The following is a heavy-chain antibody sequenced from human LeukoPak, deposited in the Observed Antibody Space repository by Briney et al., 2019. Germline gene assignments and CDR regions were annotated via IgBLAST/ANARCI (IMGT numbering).Heavy chain of an antibody. D-gene: IGHD1-14*01. V-gene: IGHV3-48*03. Sequence: GGSLRLSCAASGFTFSSYEMNWVRQAPGKGLEWVSYISSSGRTKYYADSVKGRFTISRDNSKNTLYLQMNSLRAEDTAVYYCAKPARTDYADYWGQGTLVTVSS. CDR2: ISSSGRTK. J-gene: IGHJ4*02. CDR1: GFTFSSYE. CDR3: AKPARTDYADY.